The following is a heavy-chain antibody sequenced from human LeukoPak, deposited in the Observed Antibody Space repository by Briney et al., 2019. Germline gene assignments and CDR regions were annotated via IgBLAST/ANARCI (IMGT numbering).Heavy chain of an antibody. J-gene: IGHJ4*02. V-gene: IGHV1-2*02. D-gene: IGHD3-16*01. CDR3: ASLVWSRYDYFDY. CDR2: INPNSGGT. CDR1: GYTFTGYY. Sequence: GASVKVSCKASGYTFTGYYMHWVRQAPGQGPEWMGWINPNSGGTNYAQKFQGRVTMTRDTSISTAYMELSRLRSDDTAVYYCASLVWSRYDYFDYWGQGTLVTVSS.